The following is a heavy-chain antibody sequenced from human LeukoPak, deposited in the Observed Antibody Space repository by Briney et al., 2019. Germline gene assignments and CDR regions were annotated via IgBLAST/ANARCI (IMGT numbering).Heavy chain of an antibody. V-gene: IGHV4-59*01. Sequence: SETLSLTCTVSGGSISSYYWSWIRQPPGKGLEWIGYIYYSGSTNYNPSLKSRVTISVDTSKNQFSLKLSSVTAADAAVYYCARAPYRGVNYYMDVWGKGTTVTVSS. CDR2: IYYSGST. CDR1: GGSISSYY. J-gene: IGHJ6*03. CDR3: ARAPYRGVNYYMDV. D-gene: IGHD3-10*01.